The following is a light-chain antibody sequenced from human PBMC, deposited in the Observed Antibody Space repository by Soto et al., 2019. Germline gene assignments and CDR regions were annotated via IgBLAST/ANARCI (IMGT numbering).Light chain of an antibody. J-gene: IGLJ1*01. CDR2: EVT. CDR1: SSDVGGYNY. CDR3: SSYRSTSVDV. V-gene: IGLV2-14*01. Sequence: QSALAQPASVSGSPGQSITISCTGNSSDVGGYNYVSWYQQYPGKAPKLMIYEVTHRPSGVSNSFSGSKSGNTASLTISGLQAEDEANYYCSSYRSTSVDVFGTGTKGTVL.